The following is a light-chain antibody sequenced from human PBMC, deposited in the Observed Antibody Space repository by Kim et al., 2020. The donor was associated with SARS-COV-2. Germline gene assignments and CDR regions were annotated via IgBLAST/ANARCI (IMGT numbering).Light chain of an antibody. CDR3: QQLNSYPLT. CDR1: QGISSY. CDR2: EAS. J-gene: IGKJ4*01. V-gene: IGKV1-9*01. Sequence: IQLTQSPSSLSASVGDRVTITCRASQGISSYLAWYQQKPGKAPKLLIYEASTLQSGVPSRFSGSGSGTDFTLTISSLQPEDFATYYCQQLNSYPLTFGGGTKVDIK.